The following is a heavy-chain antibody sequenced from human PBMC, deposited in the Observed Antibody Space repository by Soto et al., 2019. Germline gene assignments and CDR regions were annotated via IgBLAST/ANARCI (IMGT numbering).Heavy chain of an antibody. D-gene: IGHD2-15*01. CDR3: TRAHEVAWFDS. CDR1: GFSFSSYT. V-gene: IGHV3-21*06. CDR2: ITNRGTHT. Sequence: PGGSLRLSCPASGFSFSSYTMNWVRQAPRKGLQWVASITNRGTHTYSADSVKGRFTIFRDNDKNSLYLQMNNLRAEDTATYYCTRAHEVAWFDSWGLGTLVTVSS. J-gene: IGHJ5*01.